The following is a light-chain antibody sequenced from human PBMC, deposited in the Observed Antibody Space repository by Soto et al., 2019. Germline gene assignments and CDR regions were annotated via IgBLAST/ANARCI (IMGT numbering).Light chain of an antibody. J-gene: IGKJ5*01. CDR3: QQRSNWPPVIT. V-gene: IGKV3-11*01. CDR1: QTFSSD. Sequence: EIVLTQSPATLSLSLGERATLSCRASQTFSSDLAWYQQKPGQAPRLLIYDASKRATGIPARFSGRGSGTDFTITISSLETEDFAVYYCQQRSNWPPVITFGQGTRLEIK. CDR2: DAS.